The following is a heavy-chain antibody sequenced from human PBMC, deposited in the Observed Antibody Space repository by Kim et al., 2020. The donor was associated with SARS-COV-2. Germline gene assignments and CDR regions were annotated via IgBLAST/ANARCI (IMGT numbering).Heavy chain of an antibody. CDR3: ARHRGPTGPDS. CDR2: FFYGGST. J-gene: IGHJ4*02. D-gene: IGHD3-16*01. Sequence: SETLSLTCSVSGDSITSSRDYWGWIRQPPGKGLEWIGSFFYGGSTHYNPSLESRVTFSVDSSKNHFSLNVKSATAADTGLYYCARHRGPTGPDSWGQGTL. CDR1: GDSITSSRDY. V-gene: IGHV4-39*01.